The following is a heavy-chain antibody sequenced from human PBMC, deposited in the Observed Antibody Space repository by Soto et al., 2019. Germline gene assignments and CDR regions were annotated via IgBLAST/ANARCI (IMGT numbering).Heavy chain of an antibody. CDR1: GGSISSGGSS. V-gene: IGHV4-30-2*01. D-gene: IGHD4-17*01. CDR2: IYHSGST. CDR3: ARESEEYGIDFYY. J-gene: IGHJ4*02. Sequence: QLQLQESGSGLVKPSQTLSLTCAVSGGSISSGGSSWSWIRQPPGKGLEWIGYIYHSGSTYYNPSPNGRVTISLDRSKNQFSLKLSSVTAADTAVYYCARESEEYGIDFYYLGQGTLVTVSS.